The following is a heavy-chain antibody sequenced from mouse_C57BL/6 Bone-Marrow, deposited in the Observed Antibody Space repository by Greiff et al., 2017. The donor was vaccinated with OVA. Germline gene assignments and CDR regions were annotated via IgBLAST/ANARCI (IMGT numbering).Heavy chain of an antibody. CDR3: APYYYGSTRYFDV. Sequence: QVQLQQSGAELVKPGASVKISCKASGYAFSSYWMNWVKQRPGKGLEWIGQIYPGDGDTNYNGKFKGKATLTADKSSSTAYMQLSSLTSEDSAVYFCAPYYYGSTRYFDVWGTGTTVTVSS. CDR2: IYPGDGDT. CDR1: GYAFSSYW. V-gene: IGHV1-80*01. D-gene: IGHD1-1*01. J-gene: IGHJ1*03.